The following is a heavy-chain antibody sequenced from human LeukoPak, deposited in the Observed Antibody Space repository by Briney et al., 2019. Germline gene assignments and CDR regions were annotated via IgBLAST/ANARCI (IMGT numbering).Heavy chain of an antibody. CDR1: GDTFTSYY. J-gene: IGHJ4*02. CDR2: INPSGAST. Sequence: ASVKVSCKASGDTFTSYYLHWVRQAPGHGLEWMGIINPSGASTSYAQKFQGRLTMTEDTSTSTVYMELSSLRSEDTAVYYCAAGIEAGGLGDYWGQGTLVAVSS. CDR3: AAGIEAGGLGDY. D-gene: IGHD6-13*01. V-gene: IGHV1-46*01.